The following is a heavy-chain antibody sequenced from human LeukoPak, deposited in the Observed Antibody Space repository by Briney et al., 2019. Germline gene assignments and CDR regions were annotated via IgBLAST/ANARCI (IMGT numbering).Heavy chain of an antibody. D-gene: IGHD3-22*01. J-gene: IGHJ4*02. CDR1: GASISSEY. CDR3: ARGSFDGSAYYYDY. V-gene: IGHV4-59*01. CDR2: IYYTGST. Sequence: ASETLSLTCSVTGASISSEYWRWIRQAPEKGLEWIGYIYYTGSTNYNPSLKSRVTISADTSMNQFSLKLKSVSAADTAVYYCARGSFDGSAYYYDYWGQGTLVTVSS.